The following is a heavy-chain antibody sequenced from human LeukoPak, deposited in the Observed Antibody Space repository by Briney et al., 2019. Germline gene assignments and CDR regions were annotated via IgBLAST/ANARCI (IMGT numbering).Heavy chain of an antibody. V-gene: IGHV1-2*02. Sequence: ASVKVSCKASGYTFTGYYMHWVRQAPGQGLEWMGWINPNSGGTNYAQKFQGRVTMTRDTSISTAYTELSRLRSDDTAVYYCASYYDFWSGYYTGNYWGQGTLVTVPS. CDR2: INPNSGGT. CDR3: ASYYDFWSGYYTGNY. CDR1: GYTFTGYY. J-gene: IGHJ4*02. D-gene: IGHD3-3*01.